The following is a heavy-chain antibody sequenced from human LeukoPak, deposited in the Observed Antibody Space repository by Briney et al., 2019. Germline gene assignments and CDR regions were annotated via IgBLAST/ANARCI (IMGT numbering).Heavy chain of an antibody. CDR3: AKTPYYDFWSGYYTDY. Sequence: GGSLRLSCAASGLTFRPYWMTWVRQAPGKGLEWVSAISGSGGSTYYADSVKGRFTISRDNSKNTLYLQMNSLRAEDTAVYYCAKTPYYDFWSGYYTDYWGQGTLVTVSS. D-gene: IGHD3-3*01. J-gene: IGHJ4*02. CDR1: GLTFRPYW. V-gene: IGHV3-23*01. CDR2: ISGSGGST.